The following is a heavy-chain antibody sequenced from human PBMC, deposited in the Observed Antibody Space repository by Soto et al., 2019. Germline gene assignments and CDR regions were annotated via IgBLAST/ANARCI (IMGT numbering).Heavy chain of an antibody. CDR1: GFTFSSYS. CDR3: AREDIVVVVAATPYYYYGMDV. V-gene: IGHV3-21*01. D-gene: IGHD2-15*01. Sequence: GGSLRLSCAASGFTFSSYSMNWVRQAPGKGLEWVSSISSSSSYIYYADSVKGRFTISRDNAKNSLYLQMNSLRAEDTAAYYCAREDIVVVVAATPYYYYGMDVWGQGTTVTVSS. J-gene: IGHJ6*02. CDR2: ISSSSSYI.